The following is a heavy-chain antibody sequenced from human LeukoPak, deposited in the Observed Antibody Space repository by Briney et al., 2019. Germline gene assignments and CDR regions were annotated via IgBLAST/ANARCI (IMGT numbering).Heavy chain of an antibody. J-gene: IGHJ6*02. CDR1: GFSFGDYA. Sequence: GGSLRLSCTASGFSFGDYAMSWVSQGPGKGLEWVGFIRIKVFGGTTEYAAAVKGRFTISRDDSKSIADLQMNSLKTEDTAVYYCARDLVAVAGDYYYYAMDVWGQGTTVTVSS. V-gene: IGHV3-49*04. CDR3: ARDLVAVAGDYYYYAMDV. D-gene: IGHD6-19*01. CDR2: IRIKVFGGTT.